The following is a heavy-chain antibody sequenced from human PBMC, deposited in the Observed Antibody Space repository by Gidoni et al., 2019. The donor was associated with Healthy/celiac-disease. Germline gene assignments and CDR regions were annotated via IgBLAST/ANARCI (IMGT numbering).Heavy chain of an antibody. CDR1: GFTCSGYG. D-gene: IGHD3-3*01. V-gene: IGHV3-30*18. Sequence: HVQLVESGGVVVQPGGSLRLSCAAAGFTCSGYGMPWVRQAPGKGLEWVAVISYDGSNTYYADSVTGRFTISRDNSKNTLYLQMTSLRAEDTAVYYRAKVLLEWFPAADAFDIWGQGTMVTVSS. CDR2: ISYDGSNT. CDR3: AKVLLEWFPAADAFDI. J-gene: IGHJ3*02.